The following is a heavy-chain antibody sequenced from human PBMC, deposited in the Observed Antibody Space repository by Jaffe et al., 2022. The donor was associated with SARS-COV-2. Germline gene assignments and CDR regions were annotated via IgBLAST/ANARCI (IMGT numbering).Heavy chain of an antibody. CDR3: ARDPGGYDSSGWGSDY. J-gene: IGHJ4*02. CDR1: GGTFSSYT. V-gene: IGHV1-69*08. D-gene: IGHD3-22*01. CDR2: IIPILGIA. Sequence: QVQLVQSGAEVKKPGSSVKVSCKASGGTFSSYTISWVRQAPGQGLEWMGRIIPILGIANYAQKFQGRVTITADKSTSTAYMELSSLRSEDTAVYYCARDPGGYDSSGWGSDYWGQGTLVTVSS.